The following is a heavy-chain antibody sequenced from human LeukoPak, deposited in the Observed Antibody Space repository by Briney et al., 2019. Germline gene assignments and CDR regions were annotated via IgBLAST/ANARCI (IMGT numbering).Heavy chain of an antibody. CDR3: ARASGEGSGEFDY. D-gene: IGHD3-10*01. V-gene: IGHV4-30-4*01. CDR2: IYYSGST. J-gene: IGHJ4*02. Sequence: SETLSLTCTVSGGSISSGDYSWSWIRQPPGKGLEWIGYIYYSGSTYYNPSLKSRVTISVDTSKNQFSLKLSSVTAADTAVYYCARASGEGSGEFDYWGQGTLVTVSS. CDR1: GGSISSGDYS.